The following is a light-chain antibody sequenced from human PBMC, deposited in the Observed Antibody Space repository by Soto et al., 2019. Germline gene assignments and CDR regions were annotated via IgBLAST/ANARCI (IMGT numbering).Light chain of an antibody. CDR2: AAS. V-gene: IGKV1-9*01. CDR1: QGISSY. Sequence: IQLTRSPSSLSASVGDRVTITCRASQGISSYLAWYQQKPGKAPKLLIYAASSLQSGVPSRFSGSGSGTEFTLTISSLQPDDFATYYCQQYGSYSPTFGQGTKVDIK. J-gene: IGKJ1*01. CDR3: QQYGSYSPT.